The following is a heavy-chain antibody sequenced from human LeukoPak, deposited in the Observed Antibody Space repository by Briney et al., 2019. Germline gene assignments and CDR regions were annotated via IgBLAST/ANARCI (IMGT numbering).Heavy chain of an antibody. J-gene: IGHJ4*02. Sequence: SETLSLTCTVSGGSISPYFWSWIRQSPGKGLEWIGYTSNSGSTNYHPSLKSRVTISVDTSKNQFSLKLSSVTAADAAVYYCARESSYSGWFDYWGQGTLVTVSS. CDR1: GGSISPYF. CDR3: ARESSYSGWFDY. V-gene: IGHV4-59*01. CDR2: TSNSGST. D-gene: IGHD6-19*01.